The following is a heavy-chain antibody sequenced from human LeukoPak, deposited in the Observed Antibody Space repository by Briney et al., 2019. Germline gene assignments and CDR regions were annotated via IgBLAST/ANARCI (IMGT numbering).Heavy chain of an antibody. Sequence: ASVKVSCKASGYTFTYHYIHLVRQVPGQGLEWMGIINPSNGNTNYAQKFQGRVTMTRDTSTSTVYMELNSLGSEDTAAYYCARESDSGKDFDCWGQGTLVTVSS. CDR1: GYTFTYHY. CDR3: ARESDSGKDFDC. J-gene: IGHJ4*02. CDR2: INPSNGNT. D-gene: IGHD1-26*01. V-gene: IGHV1-46*01.